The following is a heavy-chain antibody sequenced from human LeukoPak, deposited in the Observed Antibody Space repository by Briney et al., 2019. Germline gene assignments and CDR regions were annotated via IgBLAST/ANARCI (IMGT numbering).Heavy chain of an antibody. CDR1: GYTFTSYY. Sequence: ASVKVSCKASGYTFTSYYMHWVRQAPGQGLEWMGIINPSGGSTSYAQKFQGRVTMTRDTSTSTVYMELSSLRSEGTAVYYCARDPGQGDFWSGYYDFFYFDYWGQGTLVTVSS. CDR2: INPSGGST. V-gene: IGHV1-46*03. CDR3: ARDPGQGDFWSGYYDFFYFDY. J-gene: IGHJ4*02. D-gene: IGHD3-3*01.